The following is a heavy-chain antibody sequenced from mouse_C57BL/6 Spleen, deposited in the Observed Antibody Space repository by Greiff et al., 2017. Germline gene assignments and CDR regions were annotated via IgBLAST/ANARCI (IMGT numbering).Heavy chain of an antibody. CDR3: ARGDYDVKYAMDY. Sequence: EVQLQQSGPELVKPGASVKITCKASGYTFTDYNMDWVKQSHGKSLEWIGDINPNNGGTIYNQKFKGKATLTVDKSSSTAYMELRSLTSEDTAVYYCARGDYDVKYAMDYWGQGTSVTVSS. V-gene: IGHV1-18*01. D-gene: IGHD2-4*01. CDR2: INPNNGGT. J-gene: IGHJ4*01. CDR1: GYTFTDYN.